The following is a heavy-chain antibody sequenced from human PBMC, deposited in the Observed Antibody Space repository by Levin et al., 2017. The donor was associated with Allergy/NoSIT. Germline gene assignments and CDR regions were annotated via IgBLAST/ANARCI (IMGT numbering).Heavy chain of an antibody. V-gene: IGHV4-30-2*01. Sequence: SETLSLTCAVSGGSISSGGYSWSWIRQPPGKGLEWIGYIYHSGSTYYNPSLKSRVTISVDRSKNQFSLKLSSVTAADTAVYYCARVIGYCSSTSCLRFIPNWFDPWGQGTLVTVSS. CDR2: IYHSGST. D-gene: IGHD2-2*03. CDR1: GGSISSGGYS. CDR3: ARVIGYCSSTSCLRFIPNWFDP. J-gene: IGHJ5*02.